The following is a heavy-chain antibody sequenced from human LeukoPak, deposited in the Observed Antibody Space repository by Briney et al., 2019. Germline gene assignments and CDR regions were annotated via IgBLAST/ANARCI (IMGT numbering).Heavy chain of an antibody. J-gene: IGHJ5*02. CDR2: INPSGGST. Sequence: ASVKVSCKASGYTFTSYYMHWVRQAPGQGLEWMGIINPSGGSTSYAQKFQGRVTMTRDMSTSTVYMELSSLRSGDTAVYYCARDSDSSGRIGWFDPWGQGTLVTVSS. V-gene: IGHV1-46*01. D-gene: IGHD3-22*01. CDR1: GYTFTSYY. CDR3: ARDSDSSGRIGWFDP.